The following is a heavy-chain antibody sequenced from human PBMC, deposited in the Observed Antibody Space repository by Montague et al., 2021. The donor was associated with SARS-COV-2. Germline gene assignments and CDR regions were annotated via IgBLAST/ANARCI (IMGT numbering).Heavy chain of an antibody. D-gene: IGHD2-15*01. J-gene: IGHJ5*02. V-gene: IGHV4-61*09. CDR1: GASVSSRSHF. CDR3: TRVVVVVPASPAPTLFDP. Sequence: TLSLTCTVSGASVSSRSHFWSWIRQPAGKGLEWIGHIYATGSAKYKSSLESRVTISVDTSNNQFSLRLNSVTAADTAVYYCTRVVVVVPASPAPTLFDPWGQGILVTVSS. CDR2: IYATGSA.